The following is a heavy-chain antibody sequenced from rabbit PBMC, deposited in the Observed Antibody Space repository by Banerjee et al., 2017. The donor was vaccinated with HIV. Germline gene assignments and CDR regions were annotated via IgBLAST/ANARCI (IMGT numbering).Heavy chain of an antibody. Sequence: QSLEESGGDLVKPGASLTLACTASGFSFSNTYYMCWVRQAPGKGLEWIGCIYTGSSGSTYYASWAKGRFTISKTSSTTVTLQMTSLTAADTAMYFCARGDAETGNWINLWGPGTLVTVS. CDR3: ARGDAETGNWINL. D-gene: IGHD7-1*01. V-gene: IGHV1S40*01. CDR2: IYTGSSGST. J-gene: IGHJ4*01. CDR1: GFSFSNTYY.